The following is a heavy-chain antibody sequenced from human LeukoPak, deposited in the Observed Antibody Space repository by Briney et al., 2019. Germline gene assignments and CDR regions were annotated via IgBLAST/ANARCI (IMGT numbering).Heavy chain of an antibody. CDR1: GFTFSNYW. V-gene: IGHV3-7*01. CDR3: ARDKGEVTIFDC. Sequence: GGSLRLSCAAPGFTFSNYWMSRVRQAPGKGLEWVANIKQDGSEKYYVDSVKGRFTISRDNAKNSLYLQMNSLRAEDTAVYYCARDKGEVTIFDCWGQGTLVTVSS. CDR2: IKQDGSEK. D-gene: IGHD4-11*01. J-gene: IGHJ4*02.